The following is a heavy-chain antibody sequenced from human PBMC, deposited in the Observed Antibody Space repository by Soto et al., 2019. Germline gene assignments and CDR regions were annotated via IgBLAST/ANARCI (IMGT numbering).Heavy chain of an antibody. D-gene: IGHD2-2*01. J-gene: IGHJ5*02. CDR3: TRGPPRVQRFDH. V-gene: IGHV4-61*01. CDR1: GCAASSGNCY. CDR2: IYFTGST. Sequence: PXETLSLPCTVAGCAASSGNCYWSWIWQPPGKGLEWIGHIYFTGSTNYNPSLKSRVTMSLDTSRNQFSLKLSSVTAADTAVYYCTRGPPRVQRFDHWGQGTLVTVSS.